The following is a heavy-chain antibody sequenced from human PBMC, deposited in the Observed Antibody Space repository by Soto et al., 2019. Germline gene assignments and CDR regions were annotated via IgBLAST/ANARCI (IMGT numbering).Heavy chain of an antibody. CDR2: IIPIFGTA. V-gene: IGHV1-69*12. J-gene: IGHJ4*02. Sequence: QVQLVQSGAEVKKPGSSVKVSCKASGGTFSSYAISWVRQAPGQGLEWMGGIIPIFGTANYAQKFQGRVTITADEYTSTAYMALSSLRPEDTAVYYCARGVVGSSAANSPFDYWGQGTLVTVSS. CDR3: ARGVVGSSAANSPFDY. D-gene: IGHD6-6*01. CDR1: GGTFSSYA.